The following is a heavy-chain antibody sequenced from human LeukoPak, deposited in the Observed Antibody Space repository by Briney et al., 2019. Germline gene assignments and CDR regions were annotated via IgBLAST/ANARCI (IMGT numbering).Heavy chain of an antibody. Sequence: GGSLRLSCAASGFTVSSNYMSWVRQAPGKGLEWVSVIYSGGSTYYADSVKGRFTISRDNSKNTLYLQMNSLRAEDTAEYYCARDVQCGGDCSYDYWGQGTLVAVSS. CDR1: GFTVSSNY. CDR3: ARDVQCGGDCSYDY. J-gene: IGHJ4*02. D-gene: IGHD2-21*01. V-gene: IGHV3-66*02. CDR2: IYSGGST.